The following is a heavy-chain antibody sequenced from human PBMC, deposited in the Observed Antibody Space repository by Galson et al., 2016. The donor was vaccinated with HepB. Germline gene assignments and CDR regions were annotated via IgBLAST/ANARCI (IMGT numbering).Heavy chain of an antibody. CDR3: AGGDGGDLRH. CDR2: ISRRSSTM. Sequence: SLRLSCAASGFSFSTSSMSWVRQAPGKGLDWVAYISRRSSTMYYAHSVRGRFTISRDNAKNSLFLQMNSLRDEDTAIYFCAGGDGGDLRHWGRGTLVTVSS. J-gene: IGHJ1*01. CDR1: GFSFSTSS. D-gene: IGHD4-17*01. V-gene: IGHV3-48*02.